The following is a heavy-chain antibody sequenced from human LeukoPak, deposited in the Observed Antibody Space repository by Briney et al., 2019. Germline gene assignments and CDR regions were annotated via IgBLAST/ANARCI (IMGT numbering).Heavy chain of an antibody. D-gene: IGHD6-13*01. V-gene: IGHV3-7*03. J-gene: IGHJ4*02. CDR1: GFTFSSYW. CDR2: IKQDGSEK. CDR3: AKAHLIAAAGYFDY. Sequence: GGSLRLSCAASGFTFSSYWMSWVRQAPGKGLEWVANIKQDGSEKYYVDSVKGRFTISRDNAKNSLYLQMNSLRTEDTALYYCAKAHLIAAAGYFDYWGQGTLVTVSS.